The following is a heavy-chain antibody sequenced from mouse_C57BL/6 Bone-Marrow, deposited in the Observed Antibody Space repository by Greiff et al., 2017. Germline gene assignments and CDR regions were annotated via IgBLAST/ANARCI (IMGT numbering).Heavy chain of an antibody. CDR2: IYPGDGDT. Sequence: QVQLKESGAELVKPGASVKISCKASGYAFSSYWMNWVKQRPGKGLEWIGQIYPGDGDTNYNGKFKGKATLTADKSSSTAYMQLSSLTSEDSAVYFCARGGAPGSSWFAYWGQGTLVTVSA. D-gene: IGHD1-1*01. CDR3: ARGGAPGSSWFAY. CDR1: GYAFSSYW. V-gene: IGHV1-80*01. J-gene: IGHJ3*01.